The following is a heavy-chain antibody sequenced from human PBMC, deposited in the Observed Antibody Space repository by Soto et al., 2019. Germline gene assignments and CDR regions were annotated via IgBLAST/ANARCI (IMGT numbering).Heavy chain of an antibody. CDR2: IRSSGGTT. CDR3: ARDLYYYYFMDV. V-gene: IGHV3-48*04. CDR1: GFTFSSDA. Sequence: PGGSLRLSCAASGFTFSSDAMSWVRQAPGKGLEWVSYIRSSGGTTYYADSVKGRFTISRDNAKNSLYVQMNSLRAEDTAVYYCARDLYYYYFMDVWGKGTTVTVSS. J-gene: IGHJ6*03.